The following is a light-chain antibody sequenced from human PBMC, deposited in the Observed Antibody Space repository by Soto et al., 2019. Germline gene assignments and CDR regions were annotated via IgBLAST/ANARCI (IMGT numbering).Light chain of an antibody. J-gene: IGLJ1*01. CDR3: CSYAGSSTYV. CDR1: SSDVGSYNL. CDR2: EVS. V-gene: IGLV2-23*02. Sequence: QSVLTQPASVSGSPGQSITISCTGTSSDVGSYNLVSWYQQHPGKAPKLMIYEVSKRPSGVSNRFSGSKSGNTASLIISGLQAEDEADYYCCSYAGSSTYVFGTGTKVPVL.